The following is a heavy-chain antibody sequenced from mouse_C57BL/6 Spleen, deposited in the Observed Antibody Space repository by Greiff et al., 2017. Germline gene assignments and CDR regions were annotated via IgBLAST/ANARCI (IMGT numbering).Heavy chain of an antibody. CDR2: IRNKANNHAT. CDR1: GFTFSDAW. Sequence: EVQLVESGGGLVQPGGSMKLSCAASGFTFSDAWMDWVRQSPEKGLEWVAEIRNKANNHATYYAESVKGRFTITRDDSKSSVYLQMNSLRAEDTGVYYGTRRSSHWYFGGWGTGTTVTVSS. V-gene: IGHV6-6*01. J-gene: IGHJ1*03. CDR3: TRRSSHWYFGG. D-gene: IGHD1-1*01.